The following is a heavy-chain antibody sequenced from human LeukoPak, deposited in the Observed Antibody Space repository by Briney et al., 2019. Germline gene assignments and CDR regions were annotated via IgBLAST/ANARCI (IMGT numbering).Heavy chain of an antibody. CDR2: INTDGSST. Sequence: PGGSLRLSCAAFGFTFSSYWMHWVRQAPGKGLVWVSRINTDGSSTNYADSVKGRFTISRDNAKSSLYLQMNSLRAEDTAVYYCARARYGDYYYYMDVWGIGTTVTVSS. J-gene: IGHJ6*03. V-gene: IGHV3-74*01. D-gene: IGHD3-10*01. CDR3: ARARYGDYYYYMDV. CDR1: GFTFSSYW.